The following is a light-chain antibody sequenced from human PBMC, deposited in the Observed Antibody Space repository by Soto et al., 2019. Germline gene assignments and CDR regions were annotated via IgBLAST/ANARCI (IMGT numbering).Light chain of an antibody. CDR3: QQYDSYPYT. CDR2: KAS. J-gene: IGKJ2*01. CDR1: HFISTW. V-gene: IGKV1-5*03. Sequence: DIQMTQSPSTLSASVGDRVTITCRASHFISTWVAWYQQKPGKAPKLLIYKASDLERGVPSRFSGSGYGTEFTLTIGNLQPDDFATYYCQQYDSYPYTFGQGTKLEIK.